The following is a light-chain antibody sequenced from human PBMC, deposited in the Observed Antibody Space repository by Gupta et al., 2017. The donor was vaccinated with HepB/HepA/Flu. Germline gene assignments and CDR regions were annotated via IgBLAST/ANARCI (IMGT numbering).Light chain of an antibody. CDR2: DAS. CDR3: QQRINGPRPIT. J-gene: IGKJ5*01. V-gene: IGKV3-11*01. Sequence: DIVLTQSPATLSLSPGERATLSCRASQSVSSYLAWYQQKPGQAPRLLIYDASNRATGITARFSGSGSATDFTLTISSLVPDDFAVYYCQQRINGPRPITFGPGTRLEIK. CDR1: QSVSSY.